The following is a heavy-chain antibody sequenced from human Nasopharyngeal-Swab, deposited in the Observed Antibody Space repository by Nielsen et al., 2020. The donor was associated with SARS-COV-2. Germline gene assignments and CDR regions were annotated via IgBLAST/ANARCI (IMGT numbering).Heavy chain of an antibody. CDR3: ARDRATETAPHYDY. CDR2: IKQDGSEK. J-gene: IGHJ4*02. Sequence: GESLKISCAASGFTLRTYWMSWVRQAPGRGLEWVANIKQDGSEKYYVGSVEGRFTISRDNARNSLYLQMNSLRAEDTAVYYYARDRATETAPHYDYWGQGILVAVSS. V-gene: IGHV3-7*01. D-gene: IGHD4-17*01. CDR1: GFTLRTYW.